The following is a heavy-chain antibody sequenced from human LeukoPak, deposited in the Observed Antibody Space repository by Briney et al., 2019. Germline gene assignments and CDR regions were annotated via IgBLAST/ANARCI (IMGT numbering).Heavy chain of an antibody. J-gene: IGHJ2*01. V-gene: IGHV1-69*13. Sequence: SVKVSCKASGGTFSSYAISWVRQAPGQGLEWMGGIIPIFGTANYAQKFQGRVTITADESTSTAYMELSSLRSEDTAVYYCARRGPLVGQGYGSSTSCHRFDLWGRGTLVTVSS. D-gene: IGHD2-2*01. CDR2: IIPIFGTA. CDR1: GGTFSSYA. CDR3: ARRGPLVGQGYGSSTSCHRFDL.